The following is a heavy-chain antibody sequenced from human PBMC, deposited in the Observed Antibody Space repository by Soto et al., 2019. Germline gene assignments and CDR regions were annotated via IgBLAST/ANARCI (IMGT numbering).Heavy chain of an antibody. J-gene: IGHJ6*02. Sequence: PSETLSLTCTVSGGSISSYYWSWIRQPPGKGLEWIGYIYYSGSTNYNPSLKSRVTISVDTSKNQFSLKLSSVTAADTAVYYCARDRVFSGLDYYYYYGMDVWGQGTTVTVS. V-gene: IGHV4-59*01. CDR1: GGSISSYY. D-gene: IGHD6-25*01. CDR2: IYYSGST. CDR3: ARDRVFSGLDYYYYYGMDV.